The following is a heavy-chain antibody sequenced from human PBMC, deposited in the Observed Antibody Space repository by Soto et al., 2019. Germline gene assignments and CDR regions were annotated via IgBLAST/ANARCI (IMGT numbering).Heavy chain of an antibody. J-gene: IGHJ4*02. V-gene: IGHV4-34*01. CDR3: ARGLMVRGVIQG. CDR1: GGSFSGYY. CDR2: INHSGST. Sequence: QVQLQQWGAGLLKPSETLSLTCAVYGGSFSGYYWSWIRQPPGKGLEGIGEINHSGSTNYNPSLKSRVTISVETSKNHFSLKQSSVPAADAAVYYCARGLMVRGVIQGWGQGTLVTVSS. D-gene: IGHD3-10*01.